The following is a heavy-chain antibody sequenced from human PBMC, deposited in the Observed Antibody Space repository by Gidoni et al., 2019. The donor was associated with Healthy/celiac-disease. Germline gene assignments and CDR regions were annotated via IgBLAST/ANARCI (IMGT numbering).Heavy chain of an antibody. J-gene: IGHJ5*02. V-gene: IGHV5-51*01. CDR2: IYPGDSDT. D-gene: IGHD2-2*01. CDR1: GDSFTSYW. CDR3: ARTVVPAATGWFDP. Sequence: EVPLVQSGAEVKKPGESLKLSCKGSGDSFTSYWIGWVRQMPGKGLESMWIIYPGDSDTRYSPSFQGQVTISADKSISTAYLPWSSLKASDTAMYYCARTVVPAATGWFDPWGQGTRVTVSS.